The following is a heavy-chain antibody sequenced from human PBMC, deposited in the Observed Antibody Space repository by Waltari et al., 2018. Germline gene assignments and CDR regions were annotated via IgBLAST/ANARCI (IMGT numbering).Heavy chain of an antibody. D-gene: IGHD2-15*01. CDR2: ISYDGSKK. Sequence: QVQLVESGGGVVQPGRSLRLSCAASRFSFSTYGMHWVRQAPGKGLELVALISYDGSKKYYADSVKGRFTISRDNSKNTLYLQMNSLRAEDTAVYYCAKVGEGWPPQENYFFDYWGQGTLVTVSS. J-gene: IGHJ4*02. V-gene: IGHV3-30*18. CDR1: RFSFSTYG. CDR3: AKVGEGWPPQENYFFDY.